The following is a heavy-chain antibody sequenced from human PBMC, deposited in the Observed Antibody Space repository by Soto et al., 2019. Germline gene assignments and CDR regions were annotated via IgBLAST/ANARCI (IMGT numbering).Heavy chain of an antibody. V-gene: IGHV3-21*06. CDR1: GSTFNRSS. Sequence: PWGSLRLSCVASGSTFNRSSMNWVRQAPGKGLEWVSSISSESAYRYYADSAEGRFTVSRDNAKNSLFLQMDNLRVEDTAVYYCARDTLRGDFDDWGQGTLVTVSS. D-gene: IGHD3-16*01. CDR2: ISSESAYR. CDR3: ARDTLRGDFDD. J-gene: IGHJ4*02.